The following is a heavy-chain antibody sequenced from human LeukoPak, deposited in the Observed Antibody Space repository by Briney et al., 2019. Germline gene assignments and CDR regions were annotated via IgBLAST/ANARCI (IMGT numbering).Heavy chain of an antibody. V-gene: IGHV3-23*01. D-gene: IGHD2-15*01. CDR3: ANTQGYYDF. Sequence: GGSLRLSRSGSGFTFSSYAMSWVPQVPGKGLECVSVISDSAITTYYADSVKGRFTISRDNSRNTLYLQMSSMRAEYTALYYCANTQGYYDFWGQGTLVTVSS. J-gene: IGHJ4*02. CDR2: ISDSAITT. CDR1: GFTFSSYA.